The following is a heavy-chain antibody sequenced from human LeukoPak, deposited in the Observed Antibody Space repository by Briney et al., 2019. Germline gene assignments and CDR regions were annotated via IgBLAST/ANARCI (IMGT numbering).Heavy chain of an antibody. CDR2: IWFDGSND. J-gene: IGHJ5*02. D-gene: IGHD1-26*01. CDR1: GFIFSNFG. V-gene: IGHV3-33*06. Sequence: GRSLRLSCAASGFIFSNFGMHWLRQAPGKGLEWVAVIWFDGSNDYFADSVKGRFTIARDNSKNMVYLQMNSLRAEDTAVYYCAKETPLGSSWFGPWGQGTLVTVSS. CDR3: AKETPLGSSWFGP.